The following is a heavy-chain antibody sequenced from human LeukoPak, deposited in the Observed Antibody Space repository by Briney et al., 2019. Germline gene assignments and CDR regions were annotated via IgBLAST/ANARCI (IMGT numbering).Heavy chain of an antibody. CDR1: GYTFTSYA. CDR2: INAGNGNT. D-gene: IGHD3-10*01. J-gene: IGHJ4*02. Sequence: GALVTVSCKASGYTFTSYAMHWVRQAPGQRLEWMGWINAGNGNTKYSQKFQGRVTLTTDTSTSTFYMELSSLRSEDTAIYYCARDSFGVRGFDHWGQGTPVTVSS. V-gene: IGHV1-3*01. CDR3: ARDSFGVRGFDH.